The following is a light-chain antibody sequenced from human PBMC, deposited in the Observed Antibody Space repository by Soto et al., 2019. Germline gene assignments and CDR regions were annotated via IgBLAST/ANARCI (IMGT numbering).Light chain of an antibody. CDR3: PHRRDSPPG. CDR2: DTS. J-gene: IGKJ3*01. Sequence: EIVLKQSPATLSLSPGETATLSCRASPGVDRYLAWYQQKVGQSPRLIIYDTSNRATGVPPRFSGSGYGTDFTLTITSLQPEDYALYFCPHRRDSPPGFGPGTRVEIK. V-gene: IGKV3-11*01. CDR1: PGVDRY.